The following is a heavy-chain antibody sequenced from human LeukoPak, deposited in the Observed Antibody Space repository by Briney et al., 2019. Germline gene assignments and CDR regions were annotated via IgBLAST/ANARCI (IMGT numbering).Heavy chain of an antibody. V-gene: IGHV4-31*03. CDR3: ARRGYCGGDCYSLSGWFDP. Sequence: SETLSLTCTVSGGSISSGGYYWRWIRQHPGKGLEWIGYIYYSGSTYYNPSLKSRVTISVDTSKNQFSLKLSSVTAADTAVYYCARRGYCGGDCYSLSGWFDPWGQGTLVTISS. CDR2: IYYSGST. CDR1: GGSISSGGYY. J-gene: IGHJ5*02. D-gene: IGHD2-21*02.